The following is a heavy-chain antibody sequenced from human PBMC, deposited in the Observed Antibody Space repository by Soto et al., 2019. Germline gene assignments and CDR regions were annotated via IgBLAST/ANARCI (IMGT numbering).Heavy chain of an antibody. Sequence: VASVKVSCKASGYTFTSYDINWVRQATGQGLEWMGWMNPNSGNTGYAQKFQGRVTMTRNTSISTAYMELSSLRSEDTAVYYCARAPDSSGSNAFDIWGQGTMVTVSS. CDR1: GYTFTSYD. D-gene: IGHD3-22*01. CDR3: ARAPDSSGSNAFDI. CDR2: MNPNSGNT. V-gene: IGHV1-8*01. J-gene: IGHJ3*02.